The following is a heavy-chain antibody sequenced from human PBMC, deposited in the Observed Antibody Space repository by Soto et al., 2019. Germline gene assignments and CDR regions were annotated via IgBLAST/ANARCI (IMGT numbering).Heavy chain of an antibody. Sequence: XXSRRVSWLAARGTCVYYWHHWVRQAPGEGLMWVSRLQTDGSHPDYADSVKGRFTISRDNAKNTLYLKMNNLRAEDTAVYYCARGRDPEYWGQGTLVTVSS. V-gene: IGHV3-74*01. CDR1: RGTCVYYW. J-gene: IGHJ4*02. CDR2: LQTDGSHP. D-gene: IGHD2-21*02. CDR3: ARGRDPEY.